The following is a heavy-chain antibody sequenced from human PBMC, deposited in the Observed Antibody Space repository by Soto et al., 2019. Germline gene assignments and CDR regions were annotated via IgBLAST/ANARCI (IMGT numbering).Heavy chain of an antibody. CDR3: ARHPERIAQIGWFDP. D-gene: IGHD6-13*01. J-gene: IGHJ5*02. CDR2: ISSSGSTI. Sequence: GGALRLSRSAPWFTFPNHSLNWVPPGPGKGLEWISYISSSGSTIYYADSVKGRFTISRDNAKNSVSLQMNSLRADDTAVYYCARHPERIAQIGWFDPWGQGTLVTVSS. V-gene: IGHV3-48*01. CDR1: WFTFPNHS.